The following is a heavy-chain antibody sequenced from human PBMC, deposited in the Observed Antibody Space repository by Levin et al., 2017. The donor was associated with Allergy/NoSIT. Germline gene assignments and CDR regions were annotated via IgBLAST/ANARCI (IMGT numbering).Heavy chain of an antibody. Sequence: SETLSLTCTVSGGSISSYYWSWIRQPPGKGLEWIGYIYYSGSTNYNPSLKSRVTISVDTSKNQFSLKLSSVTAADTAVYYCARGSMGGDILDYFDYWGQGTLVTVSS. J-gene: IGHJ4*02. CDR2: IYYSGST. CDR3: ARGSMGGDILDYFDY. D-gene: IGHD3-10*02. V-gene: IGHV4-59*01. CDR1: GGSISSYY.